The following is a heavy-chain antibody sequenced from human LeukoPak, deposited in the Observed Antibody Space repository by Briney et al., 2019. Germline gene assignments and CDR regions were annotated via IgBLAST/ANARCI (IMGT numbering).Heavy chain of an antibody. CDR3: VRDSGYNAFEY. CDR1: GFLFSNSS. Sequence: GGSLRLSSADSGFLFSNSSMAWVRQSPGRRPDRLANINQDGSAKTCVDSVKCRFTISRDSAKNSLYVQMNSLRAEDTAMYYCVRDSGYNAFEYWGQGTLVTVSS. V-gene: IGHV3-7*05. D-gene: IGHD5-12*01. CDR2: INQDGSAK. J-gene: IGHJ4*02.